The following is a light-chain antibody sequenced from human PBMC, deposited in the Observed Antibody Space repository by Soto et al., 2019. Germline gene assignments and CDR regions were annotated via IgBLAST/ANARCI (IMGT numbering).Light chain of an antibody. CDR2: EVS. CDR1: SSDVGGYNS. V-gene: IGLV2-14*01. J-gene: IGLJ2*01. CDR3: SSYTSSSTRV. Sequence: QSALTQPASVSGSPGQSITISCIGTSSDVGGYNSVSWYQHHPGKAPKLMIYEVSNRPSGVSNRFSGSKSGNTASLTISGLQAEDEADYYCSSYTSSSTRVFGGGTKLTVL.